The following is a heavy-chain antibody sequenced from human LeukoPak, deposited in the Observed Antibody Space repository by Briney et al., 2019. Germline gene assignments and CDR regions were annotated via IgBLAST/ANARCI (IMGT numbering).Heavy chain of an antibody. CDR1: GGSISSSSYY. CDR3: ARGRGYGSGSYYNDYYYYYYMDV. V-gene: IGHV4-39*07. Sequence: PSETLSLTCTVSGGSISSSSYYWGWIRQPPGKGLEWIGSIYYSGSTYYNPSLKSRVTMSVDTSKNQFSLKLSSVTAADTAVYYCARGRGYGSGSYYNDYYYYYYMDVWGKGTTVTISS. CDR2: IYYSGST. D-gene: IGHD3-10*01. J-gene: IGHJ6*03.